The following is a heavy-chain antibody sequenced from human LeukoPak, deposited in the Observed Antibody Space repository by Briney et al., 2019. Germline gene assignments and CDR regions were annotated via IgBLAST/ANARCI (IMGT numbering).Heavy chain of an antibody. CDR1: GFTFSSYA. V-gene: IGHV3-23*01. J-gene: IGHJ4*02. CDR2: INNSGGST. Sequence: GGSLRLSCAASGFTFSSYAMSWGRQAPGKGLEWVSVINNSGGSTYYADSVKGRFTISRDNSKNTLYLQMNSLRAEDTAVYYCAAGLVHESDYWGQGTLVTVSS. D-gene: IGHD6-19*01. CDR3: AAGLVHESDY.